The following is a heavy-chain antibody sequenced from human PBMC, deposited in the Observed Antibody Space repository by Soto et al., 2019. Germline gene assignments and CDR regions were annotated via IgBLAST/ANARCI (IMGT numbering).Heavy chain of an antibody. CDR2: IYYSGRT. CDR1: GGSISSYY. V-gene: IGHV4-59*01. Sequence: QVQLQESGPGLVKPSETLSLTCTVSGGSISSYYWSWIRQPPGKGLEWIGYIYYSGRTNYNHALNSRVTISVATSKSQFSLKLSSVTAADTAVYYCARGQRSDYYYYYYMDVWGKGTTVTVSS. J-gene: IGHJ6*03. D-gene: IGHD1-1*01. CDR3: ARGQRSDYYYYYYMDV.